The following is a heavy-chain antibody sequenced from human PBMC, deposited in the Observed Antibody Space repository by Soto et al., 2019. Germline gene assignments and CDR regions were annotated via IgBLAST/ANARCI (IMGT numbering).Heavy chain of an antibody. V-gene: IGHV2-26*01. J-gene: IGHJ4*02. D-gene: IGHD1-26*01. CDR1: GFSLSKARMG. CDR2: IFWNDER. Sequence: QVTWKESGHVLVKPTETLTLTYTVSGFSLSKARMGVSWIRHPPGKALEWLAHIFWNDERSYNTSLKSRLTISRDTSKSQVVLTMTNVDPVDIGTYFCARALREGLPIYYFDSWGQGTLVTVSS. CDR3: ARALREGLPIYYFDS.